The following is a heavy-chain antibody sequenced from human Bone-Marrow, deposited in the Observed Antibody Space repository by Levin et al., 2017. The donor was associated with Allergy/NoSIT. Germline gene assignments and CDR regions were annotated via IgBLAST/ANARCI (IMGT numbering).Heavy chain of an antibody. V-gene: IGHV1-24*01. CDR2: FDPEDGET. CDR1: GYTLTELS. J-gene: IGHJ4*02. CDR3: ATDRIVRYSGSYYRTTGVDY. Sequence: GESLKISCKVSGYTLTELSMHWVRQAPGKGLEWMGGFDPEDGETIYAQKFQGRVTMTEDTSTDTAYMELSSLRSEDTAVYYCATDRIVRYSGSYYRTTGVDYWGQGTLVTVSS. D-gene: IGHD1-26*01.